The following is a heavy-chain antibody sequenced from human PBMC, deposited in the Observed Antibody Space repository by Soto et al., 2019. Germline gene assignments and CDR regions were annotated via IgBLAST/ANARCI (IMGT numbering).Heavy chain of an antibody. CDR3: ARHQSIVVVTAARAFDI. J-gene: IGHJ3*02. CDR1: GGSFSDFF. Sequence: ASETLSLTCAVYGGSFSDFFWSWIRQPPGKGLEWIGESTHSRRTNYNPSLKSRVTISVDTSKNHFSLKLTSVTAADTAVYYCARHQSIVVVTAARAFDIWGQGTMVTVSS. V-gene: IGHV4-34*01. CDR2: STHSRRT. D-gene: IGHD2-15*01.